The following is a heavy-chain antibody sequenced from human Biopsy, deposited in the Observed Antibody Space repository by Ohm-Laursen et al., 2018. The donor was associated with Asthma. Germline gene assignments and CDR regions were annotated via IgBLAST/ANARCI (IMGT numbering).Heavy chain of an antibody. CDR3: ARGDSSNWSHYYFDY. CDR1: GFTVSTNG. J-gene: IGHJ4*02. Sequence: SLRLSCTASGFTVSTNGMSWVRQPPGKGPEWVSVIYSGGGTYYADSVQGRVTISRDNSKNTLSLQMNSLRAEDTAVYYCARGDSSNWSHYYFDYWGQGTLVTVSS. V-gene: IGHV3-53*01. D-gene: IGHD3-22*01. CDR2: IYSGGGT.